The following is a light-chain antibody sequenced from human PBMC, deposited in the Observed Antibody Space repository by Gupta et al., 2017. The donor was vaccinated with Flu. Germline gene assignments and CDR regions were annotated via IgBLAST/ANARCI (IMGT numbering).Light chain of an antibody. Sequence: DIQMTQSPSSVSASVGDRVTITCRASQGVSTWLAWYQQKPGKAPNLLIYAASSLQNGVPSRFSGSGSGTDFTLTMNNLQPEDFATYYCQQADSFPITFGQGARLEIK. CDR3: QQADSFPIT. J-gene: IGKJ5*01. CDR1: QGVSTW. CDR2: AAS. V-gene: IGKV1D-12*01.